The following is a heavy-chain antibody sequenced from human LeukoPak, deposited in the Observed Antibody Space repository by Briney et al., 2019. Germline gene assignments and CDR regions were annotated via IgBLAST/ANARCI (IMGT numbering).Heavy chain of an antibody. Sequence: PGGSLRLSCAASGFTFSSYWMSWVRQAPGKGLEWVSYMSSTGNTINYADSVKGRFTISRDNAKNSLYLEMNGLRAEDTAVYYCARGARLARGGMDAWGKGTTVTVSS. CDR2: MSSTGNTI. D-gene: IGHD5/OR15-5a*01. J-gene: IGHJ6*04. CDR1: GFTFSSYW. CDR3: ARGARLARGGMDA. V-gene: IGHV3-48*04.